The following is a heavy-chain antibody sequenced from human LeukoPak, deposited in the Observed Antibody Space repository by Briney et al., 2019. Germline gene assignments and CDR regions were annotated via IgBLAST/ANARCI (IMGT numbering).Heavy chain of an antibody. CDR2: IKQDGSEK. Sequence: GGSLRLSCAASGFTFSNYWLTWVRQAPGKGLEWVANIKQDGSEKYYVDSVKGRFTISRDNAKNSLYLQMNSLRAEDTAVYYCARSLRYFDYWGQGTLVTVSS. CDR1: GFTFSNYW. V-gene: IGHV3-7*01. D-gene: IGHD4-17*01. CDR3: ARSLRYFDY. J-gene: IGHJ4*02.